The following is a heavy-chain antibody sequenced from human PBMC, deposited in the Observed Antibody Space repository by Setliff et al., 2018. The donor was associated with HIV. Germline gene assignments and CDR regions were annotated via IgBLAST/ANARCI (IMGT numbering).Heavy chain of an antibody. CDR2: IRYDGSNK. CDR1: GFIFSSYG. D-gene: IGHD5-18*01. J-gene: IGHJ3*02. Sequence: GGSLRLSCAASGFIFSSYGMHWVRQAPGKGLEWVAFIRYDGSNKYYADSVKGRFTISRDNSKNTMFLQMNSLRVEDTAIYYCAKMHTAMDPDTFDIWGQGTMVTVSS. V-gene: IGHV3-30*02. CDR3: AKMHTAMDPDTFDI.